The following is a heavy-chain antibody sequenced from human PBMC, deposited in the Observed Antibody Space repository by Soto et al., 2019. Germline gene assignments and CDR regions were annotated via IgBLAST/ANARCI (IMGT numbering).Heavy chain of an antibody. Sequence: PSETLSLTCTVSGGSVSSGSYYWSWIRQPPGKGLEWIGYIYYSGSTNYNPSLKSRVTISVDTSKNQLSLKLSSVTAADTAVYYCARDRMYSSSWYYFDYWGRGTLVTVSS. J-gene: IGHJ4*02. CDR1: GGSVSSGSYY. D-gene: IGHD6-13*01. V-gene: IGHV4-61*01. CDR2: IYYSGST. CDR3: ARDRMYSSSWYYFDY.